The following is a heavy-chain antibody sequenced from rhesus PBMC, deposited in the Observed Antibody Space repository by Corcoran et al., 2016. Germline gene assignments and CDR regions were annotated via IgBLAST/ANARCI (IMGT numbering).Heavy chain of an antibody. D-gene: IGHD6-25*01. CDR2: IRNKANSYTT. Sequence: EVQLVESGGGLVQPGGSLRLSCAASGFTFSNYYMHWVRQAQGKGLEGVGLIRNKANSYTTESAAAVKGRFTISRDDSKNTLYLQMSSLKTEDTALYYCTRAGGSWTVDVWGRGVLVTVSS. CDR1: GFTFSNYY. J-gene: IGHJ5-2*02. V-gene: IGHV3-13*01. CDR3: TRAGGSWTVDV.